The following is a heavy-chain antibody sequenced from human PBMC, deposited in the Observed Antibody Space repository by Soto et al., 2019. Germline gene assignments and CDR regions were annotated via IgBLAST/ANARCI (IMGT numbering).Heavy chain of an antibody. CDR3: TTEPAGYSSSSGETRVDY. V-gene: IGHV3-15*01. Sequence: GGSLRLSCAASGFTFSNAWMSWVRQAPGKGLEWVGRIKSKTDGGTTDYAAPVKGRFTISRDDSKNRLYLQMNSLKTEDTAVYYCTTEPAGYSSSSGETRVDYWGQGTLVTVSS. CDR1: GFTFSNAW. J-gene: IGHJ4*02. D-gene: IGHD6-13*01. CDR2: IKSKTDGGTT.